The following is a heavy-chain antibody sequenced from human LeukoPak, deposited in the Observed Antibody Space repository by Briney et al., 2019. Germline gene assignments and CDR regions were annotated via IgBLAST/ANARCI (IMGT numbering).Heavy chain of an antibody. D-gene: IGHD1-26*01. Sequence: GGTLRLSCAASGFTFSSYGMSWVRQAPGKGLEWVSAISGSGGSTYYADSVKGRFTISRDNSKNTLYLQMNSLRAEDTAVYYCAKGPVGARSPFDYWGQGTLVTVSS. V-gene: IGHV3-23*01. CDR3: AKGPVGARSPFDY. J-gene: IGHJ4*02. CDR2: ISGSGGST. CDR1: GFTFSSYG.